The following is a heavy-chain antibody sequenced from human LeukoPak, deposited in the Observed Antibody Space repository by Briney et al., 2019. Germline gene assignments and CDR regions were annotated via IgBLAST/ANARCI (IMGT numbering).Heavy chain of an antibody. CDR1: GGTFSSYA. J-gene: IGHJ4*02. CDR3: ARELYYYDSSGYPIDY. Sequence: SVKVSCKASGGTFSSYAISWVRQAPGQGLEWMGRIIPILGIANYAQKFQGRVTITADKSTSTAYMELSSLRSEDTAVHYCARELYYYDSSGYPIDYWGQGTLVTVSS. CDR2: IIPILGIA. V-gene: IGHV1-69*04. D-gene: IGHD3-22*01.